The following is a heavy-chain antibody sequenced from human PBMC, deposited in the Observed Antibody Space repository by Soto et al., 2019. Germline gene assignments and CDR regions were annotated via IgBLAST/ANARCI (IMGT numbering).Heavy chain of an antibody. CDR2: VYYSGST. D-gene: IGHD3-22*01. J-gene: IGHJ4*02. Sequence: QVQLQESGPGLVKISETLSLTCNVSGGSMRTYYWGWIRQPPGQGLELIGVVYYSGSTKFNPSLKSRATISVDTSKNQFPLRSSSWTAADTAVYYCARGEYDSSGDDSFDSWGQGPLLAVSS. CDR3: ARGEYDSSGDDSFDS. V-gene: IGHV4-59*13. CDR1: GGSMRTYY.